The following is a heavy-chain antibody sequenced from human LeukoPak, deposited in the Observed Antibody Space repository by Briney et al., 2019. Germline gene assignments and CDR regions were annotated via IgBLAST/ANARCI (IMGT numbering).Heavy chain of an antibody. Sequence: GGSLRLSCAASGFAFSAYWMHWVRQAPGKGLEWVSRINEDATTISYADSVKGRFIISRDNGKKSLYLQMNNLRAEDTAVYYCVRDLVFVWTPGDDFDFWGQGTLVTVSS. J-gene: IGHJ4*02. D-gene: IGHD3-16*01. V-gene: IGHV3-74*01. CDR3: VRDLVFVWTPGDDFDF. CDR1: GFAFSAYW. CDR2: INEDATTI.